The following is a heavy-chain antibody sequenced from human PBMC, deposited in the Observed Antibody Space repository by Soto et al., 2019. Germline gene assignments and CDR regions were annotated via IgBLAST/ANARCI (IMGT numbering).Heavy chain of an antibody. Sequence: SETLSLTCTVSGGSISSYYWSWIRQPPGKGLEWIGYIYYSGSTNYNPSLKSRVTISVDTSKNQFSLKLSSVTAADTAVYYCARARGRYDSSGYLPYDFAYWGQGTLVTVSS. V-gene: IGHV4-59*01. CDR3: ARARGRYDSSGYLPYDFAY. J-gene: IGHJ4*02. CDR2: IYYSGST. CDR1: GGSISSYY. D-gene: IGHD3-22*01.